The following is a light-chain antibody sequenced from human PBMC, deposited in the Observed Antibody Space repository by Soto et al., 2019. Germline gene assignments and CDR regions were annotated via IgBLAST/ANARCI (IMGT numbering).Light chain of an antibody. J-gene: IGKJ1*01. V-gene: IGKV3-11*01. CDR1: QSVSSY. CDR3: QQRSNWPLWT. Sequence: EIVLTQSPATLSVSPGERATLSCRASQSVSSYLAWYQHKPGQAPRLLIYDTSNRATVIPARFSGSGSGTDFTLTISSLEPEDFAVYYCQQRSNWPLWTFGQGTKVEIK. CDR2: DTS.